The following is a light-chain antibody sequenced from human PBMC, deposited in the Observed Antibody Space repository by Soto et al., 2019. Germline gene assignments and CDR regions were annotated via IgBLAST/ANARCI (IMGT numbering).Light chain of an antibody. CDR2: GAS. CDR3: QQYNNWPPYT. V-gene: IGKV3-15*01. Sequence: EIVMPQSPATLSVSPGERDTLSCRASQRVSSNVAWYQQKPGQAPRRLLYGASTRATGIPARFSGSGSGTEFTLTIRSLQSEDFAVYDCQQYNNWPPYTFGQGTKLESK. J-gene: IGKJ2*01. CDR1: QRVSSN.